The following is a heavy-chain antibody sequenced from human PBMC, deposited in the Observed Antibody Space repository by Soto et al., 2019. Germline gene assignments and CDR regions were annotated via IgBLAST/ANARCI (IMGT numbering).Heavy chain of an antibody. CDR1: GGFVNSDTHS. V-gene: IGHV4-61*01. D-gene: IGHD2-2*01. Sequence: SETLSLTCTVSGGFVNSDTHSWSWIRQTPGKRLEWIGFIYSGGSTKNPSLRSRVTMSADTSKNQFSLKLRSVIVADTAVYHCARFVRSCSATTCSTRADVWGQGITVTVSS. CDR3: ARFVRSCSATTCSTRADV. J-gene: IGHJ6*02. CDR2: IYSGGST.